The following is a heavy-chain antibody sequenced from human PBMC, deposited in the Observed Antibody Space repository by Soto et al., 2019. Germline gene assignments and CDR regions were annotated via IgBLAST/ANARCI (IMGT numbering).Heavy chain of an antibody. D-gene: IGHD6-19*01. CDR3: ARDTGQWPDY. J-gene: IGHJ4*02. Sequence: ASVKVSCKASGYTFTSNGMRWVRQAPGQGLEWMGWISAYNGNTNYAQKLQGRVTMTTDTSTSTAYMELRSLRSDDTAVYYCARDTGQWPDYWGQGTLVTVSS. CDR2: ISAYNGNT. V-gene: IGHV1-18*01. CDR1: GYTFTSNG.